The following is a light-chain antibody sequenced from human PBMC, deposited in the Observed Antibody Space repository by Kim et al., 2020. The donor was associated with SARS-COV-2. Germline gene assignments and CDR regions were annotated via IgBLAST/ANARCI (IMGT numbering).Light chain of an antibody. CDR3: QKYNSDPWT. J-gene: IGKJ1*01. Sequence: VTVGEGVTNTSRASQGSSNSLAWDQQKPGKVPQLLIYAASALQSGVPSRFSGSGSGTDFTLTISSLQPEDVATYYCQKYNSDPWTFGQGTKVDIK. CDR2: AAS. CDR1: QGSSNS. V-gene: IGKV1-27*01.